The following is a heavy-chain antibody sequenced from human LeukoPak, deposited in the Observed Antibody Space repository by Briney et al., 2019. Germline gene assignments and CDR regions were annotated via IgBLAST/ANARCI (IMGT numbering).Heavy chain of an antibody. D-gene: IGHD4-23*01. Sequence: SLRLSCEASGVTFSSDAISWVRQAPGQEREGMGGIIPIFGTGSYAKKFHGRVTMTSDTSRSTAYMELRSMSSDDTAVYYCARLRWNDYYFDYWGQRTLVTVS. V-gene: IGHV1-69*06. CDR2: IIPIFGTG. CDR3: ARLRWNDYYFDY. J-gene: IGHJ4*02. CDR1: GVTFSSDA.